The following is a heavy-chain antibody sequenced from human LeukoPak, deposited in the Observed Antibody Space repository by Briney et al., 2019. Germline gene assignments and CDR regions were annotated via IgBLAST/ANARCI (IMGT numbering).Heavy chain of an antibody. J-gene: IGHJ4*02. Sequence: GESLKISCKGSGYSFTNDWIGWVRQMPGKGLEWMGTFYPGDSDTRYSPSFQGQVTISADKSISTAYLQWSSLKASDTAMYYCARAGTTYYDYWGQGTLVTVSS. CDR3: ARAGTTYYDY. CDR2: FYPGDSDT. CDR1: GYSFTNDW. D-gene: IGHD1-7*01. V-gene: IGHV5-51*01.